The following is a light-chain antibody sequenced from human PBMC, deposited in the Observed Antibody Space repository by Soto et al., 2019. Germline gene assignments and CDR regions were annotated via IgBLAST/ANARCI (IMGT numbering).Light chain of an antibody. Sequence: QLVLTQSPSASASLGASVKLTCTLSSGHSNFAIAWHQQQPERGPRYLMKLNSDGSLSKGDGIPDRFSGSSSGAERYLTISSLQSEDEADYYCQTWGTGVRVFGGGTKLTVL. CDR1: SGHSNFA. V-gene: IGLV4-69*01. J-gene: IGLJ3*02. CDR2: LNSDGSL. CDR3: QTWGTGVRV.